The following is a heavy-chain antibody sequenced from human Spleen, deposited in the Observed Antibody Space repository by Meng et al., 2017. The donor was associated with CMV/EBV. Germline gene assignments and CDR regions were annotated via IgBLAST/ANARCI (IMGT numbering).Heavy chain of an antibody. CDR1: GYSIRSGYY. CDR3: ARGYLVRGQYYYGMDV. J-gene: IGHJ6*02. V-gene: IGHV4-38-2*02. D-gene: IGHD2-2*01. Sequence: SETLSLTCTVSGYSIRSGYYWGWLRQPPGKGLEWIGSLYHSGNSYYNPSLKSRVTISVDTSENQISLKLRSVTAADTAVYYCARGYLVRGQYYYGMDVWGQGTTVTVSS. CDR2: LYHSGNS.